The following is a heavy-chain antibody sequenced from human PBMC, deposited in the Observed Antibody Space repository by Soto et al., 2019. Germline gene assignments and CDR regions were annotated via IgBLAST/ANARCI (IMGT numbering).Heavy chain of an antibody. CDR1: GGSISSGGYY. J-gene: IGHJ4*02. CDR2: IYYSGST. V-gene: IGHV4-31*03. CDR3: AREQLSGGLDY. Sequence: SETLSLTCTVSGGSISSGGYYWSWIRQHPGKGLEWIGYIYYSGSTYYNPSLKSRVTISVDTSKNQFSLKLSSVTAADTAVYYCAREQLSGGLDYWGQGTLVTVSS. D-gene: IGHD1-1*01.